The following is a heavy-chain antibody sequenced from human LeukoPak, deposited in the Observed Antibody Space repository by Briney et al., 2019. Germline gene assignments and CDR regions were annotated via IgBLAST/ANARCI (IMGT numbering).Heavy chain of an antibody. J-gene: IGHJ4*02. CDR1: GFTVSSNY. V-gene: IGHV3-23*01. D-gene: IGHD3-3*01. CDR3: AKSLPSSGPKDY. Sequence: GGSLRLSCAASGFTVSSNYMNWVRQAPGKGLEWVSAISGSGGSTYYADSVKGRFTISRDNSKNTLYLQMNSLRAEDTAVYYCAKSLPSSGPKDYWGQGTLVTVSS. CDR2: ISGSGGST.